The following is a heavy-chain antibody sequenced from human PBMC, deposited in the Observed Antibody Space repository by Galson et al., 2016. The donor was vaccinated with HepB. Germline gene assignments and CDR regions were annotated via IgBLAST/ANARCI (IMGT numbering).Heavy chain of an antibody. CDR1: GYTFTNHW. J-gene: IGHJ3*01. CDR3: AELSDLDSDVSTGYQDVFDV. D-gene: IGHD3-9*01. Sequence: QSGAEVKKPGESLKISCQASGYTFTNHWIGWVRQRPGKGLEWIGIYFPANSDNRYGPSFQGQVTISVDKSISTAYLQWTSLKASDTAMYFCAELSDLDSDVSTGYQDVFDVWGQGTMVTVSS. CDR2: YFPANSDN. V-gene: IGHV5-51*03.